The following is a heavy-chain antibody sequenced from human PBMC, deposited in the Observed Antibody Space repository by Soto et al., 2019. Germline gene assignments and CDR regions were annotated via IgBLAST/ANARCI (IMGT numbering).Heavy chain of an antibody. CDR3: AKDSWGRVGAGTVDF. CDR1: GFTFGVYA. D-gene: IGHD3-16*01. CDR2: ITWNGGSI. V-gene: IGHV3-9*01. Sequence: QLEESGGSLVQPGRSLRLSCAASGFTFGVYALHWVRQAPGKGLEWVAGITWNGGSIDYADPVKGRFTISRDNAKNSLYLQMNSLITEDTALYYCAKDSWGRVGAGTVDFWGQGTLVTVSS. J-gene: IGHJ4*02.